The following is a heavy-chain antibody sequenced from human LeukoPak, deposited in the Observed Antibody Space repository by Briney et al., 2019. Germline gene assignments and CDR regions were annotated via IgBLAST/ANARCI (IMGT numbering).Heavy chain of an antibody. Sequence: SVKVSCKASGGTFSSYAISWVRQARGQGLELMGGIIPIFGTANYAQKFEGRVTITADESTSTAYMELSRLRSEDTAVYYCARGGGSGSQFYYYYGMDVWGKGTTVTVSS. V-gene: IGHV1-69*01. J-gene: IGHJ6*04. D-gene: IGHD3-10*01. CDR2: IIPIFGTA. CDR3: ARGGGSGSQFYYYYGMDV. CDR1: GGTFSSYA.